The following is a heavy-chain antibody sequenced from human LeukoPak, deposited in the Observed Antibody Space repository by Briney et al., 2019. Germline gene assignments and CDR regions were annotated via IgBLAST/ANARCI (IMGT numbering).Heavy chain of an antibody. Sequence: ASVKVSCKASGGTFSSYAISWVRQAPGQGLEWMGGIIPIFGTANYAQKFQGRVTITADESTSTAYMELSSLRSEDTAVYYCALGTRNHYYYMDVWGKGTTVTVSS. V-gene: IGHV1-69*13. J-gene: IGHJ6*03. CDR1: GGTFSSYA. CDR3: ALGTRNHYYYMDV. CDR2: IIPIFGTA. D-gene: IGHD1-14*01.